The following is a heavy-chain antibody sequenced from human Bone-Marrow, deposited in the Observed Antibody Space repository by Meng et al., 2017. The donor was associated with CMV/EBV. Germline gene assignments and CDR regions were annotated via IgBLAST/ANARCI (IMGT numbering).Heavy chain of an antibody. D-gene: IGHD1-26*01. J-gene: IGHJ4*02. CDR3: ARDRFPGHSGSYPLGY. CDR2: INPNSGGT. CDR1: GYTFTGYY. V-gene: IGHV1-2*02. Sequence: ASVKVSCKASGYTFTGYYMHWVRQAPGQGLEWMGWINPNSGGTNYAQKLQGRVTMTTDTSTSTAYMELRSLRSDDTAVYYCARDRFPGHSGSYPLGYWGQGMLVTVSS.